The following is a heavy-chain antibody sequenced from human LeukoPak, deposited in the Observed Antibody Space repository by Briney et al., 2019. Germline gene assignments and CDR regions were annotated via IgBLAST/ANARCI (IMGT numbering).Heavy chain of an antibody. V-gene: IGHV1-2*02. J-gene: IGHJ4*02. Sequence: ASVTVSCKASGYTFTGYYMHWVRQAPGQGLEWMGWINPNSGGTNYAQKFQGRVTMTRDTSISTAYMELSRLRSDDTAVYYCARVARGSGTSCTDYWGQGTLVTVSS. CDR1: GYTFTGYY. D-gene: IGHD2-2*01. CDR3: ARVARGSGTSCTDY. CDR2: INPNSGGT.